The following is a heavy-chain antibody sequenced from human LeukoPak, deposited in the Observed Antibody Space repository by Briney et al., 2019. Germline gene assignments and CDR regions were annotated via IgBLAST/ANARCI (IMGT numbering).Heavy chain of an antibody. CDR2: ISGSGGST. CDR1: GFTFSSYA. CDR3: AKHKGYSSGWYGSFDAFDI. J-gene: IGHJ3*02. V-gene: IGHV3-23*01. D-gene: IGHD6-19*01. Sequence: PGGSLRLSCAASGFTFSSYAMSWVRQAPGKGLEWVSAISGSGGSTYYADSVKGRFTISRDNSKNTLYLQMNSLRAEDTAVYYCAKHKGYSSGWYGSFDAFDIWGQGTMVTVSS.